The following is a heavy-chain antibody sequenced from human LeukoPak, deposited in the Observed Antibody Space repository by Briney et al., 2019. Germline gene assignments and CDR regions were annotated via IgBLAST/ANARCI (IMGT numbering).Heavy chain of an antibody. CDR2: ISYDGSNK. D-gene: IGHD6-19*01. J-gene: IGHJ4*02. V-gene: IGHV3-30*04. Sequence: GGSLRLSCAASGFTFSSYAMHWVRQAPGKGLEWVAVISYDGSNKYYADSVKGRFTISRDNSKNTLYLQMNSLRAEDTAVYYCAKDENGAVAGSSDYWGQGTLVTVSS. CDR1: GFTFSSYA. CDR3: AKDENGAVAGSSDY.